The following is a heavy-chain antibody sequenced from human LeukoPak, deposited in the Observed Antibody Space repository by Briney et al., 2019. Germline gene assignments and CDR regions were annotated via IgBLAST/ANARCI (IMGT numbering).Heavy chain of an antibody. Sequence: ASVKVSCKASGYTFTDFYIHWVQQAPGQGLEWMGWINPNSGGTIYAQKFQGRVTMTRDTSITTAYMELSGLRSDDTAVYFCARVAHGTIFGDGLFDPWGQGTLVTVSS. V-gene: IGHV1-2*02. D-gene: IGHD3-3*01. J-gene: IGHJ5*02. CDR2: INPNSGGT. CDR3: ARVAHGTIFGDGLFDP. CDR1: GYTFTDFY.